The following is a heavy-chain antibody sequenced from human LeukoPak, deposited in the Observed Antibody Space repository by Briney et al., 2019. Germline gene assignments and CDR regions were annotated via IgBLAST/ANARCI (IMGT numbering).Heavy chain of an antibody. CDR2: IKQDGSEK. Sequence: EGSVRLSCAASGFTFSSYWMSWVRQAPGKGLEWVANIKQDGSEKYYVDSVKGRFTISRDNAKNSLYLQMNSLRAEDTVVYYCARGTIAAAGYYYFDYWGQGIPVTVSS. J-gene: IGHJ4*02. D-gene: IGHD6-13*01. V-gene: IGHV3-7*04. CDR3: ARGTIAAAGYYYFDY. CDR1: GFTFSSYW.